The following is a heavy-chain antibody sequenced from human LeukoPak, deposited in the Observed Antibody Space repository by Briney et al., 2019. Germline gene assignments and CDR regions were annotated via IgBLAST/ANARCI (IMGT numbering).Heavy chain of an antibody. CDR2: ISSSSSTI. D-gene: IGHD1-26*01. J-gene: IGHJ5*01. CDR3: GKDKSRTRGIVGIIVRVPDS. Sequence: GGSLRLSCAASGFTFSSYSMNLVRLAPGKGLEWVSYISSSSSTIYYADSVKGRFTISRDNAKNSLYLQMNSLRAEDTALYYCGKDKSRTRGIVGIIVRVPDSWGQGALVTVSS. V-gene: IGHV3-48*04. CDR1: GFTFSSYS.